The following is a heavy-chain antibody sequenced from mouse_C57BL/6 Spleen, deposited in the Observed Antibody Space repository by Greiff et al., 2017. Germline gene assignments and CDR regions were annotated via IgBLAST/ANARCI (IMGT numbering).Heavy chain of an antibody. J-gene: IGHJ3*01. CDR1: GFNIKDDY. CDR3: TQFITTVVAPY. CDR2: IDPENGDT. Sequence: EVQLQQSGAELVRPGASVKLSCTASGFNIKDDYMHWVKQRPEQGLEWIGWIDPENGDTEYASKFQGKATITADTSSNTAYLQLSSLTSEDTAVYYCTQFITTVVAPYWGQGTLVTVSA. D-gene: IGHD1-1*01. V-gene: IGHV14-4*01.